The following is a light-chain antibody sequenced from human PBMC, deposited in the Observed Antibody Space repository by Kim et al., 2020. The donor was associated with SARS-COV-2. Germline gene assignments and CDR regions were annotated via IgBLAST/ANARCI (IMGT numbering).Light chain of an antibody. V-gene: IGKV4-1*01. Sequence: ATLNCKSSQTVFDSSKNKNYLAWYQQRPGQPPKLLIYWASTRESGVPDRFSGSGSGTDFTLSISSLQAEDVAVYYCQQYSSTPWTFGQGTKVDIK. CDR2: WAS. J-gene: IGKJ1*01. CDR1: QTVFDSSKNKNY. CDR3: QQYSSTPWT.